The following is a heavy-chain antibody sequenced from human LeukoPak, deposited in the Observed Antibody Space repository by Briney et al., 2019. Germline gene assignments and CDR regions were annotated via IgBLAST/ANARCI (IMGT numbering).Heavy chain of an antibody. CDR3: TTSPAVAS. CDR2: IYSGGTT. V-gene: IGHV3-53*01. D-gene: IGHD4-23*01. Sequence: PGGSLRLSCAASGLTVSSNYMSWVRQAPGRGLEWVSLIYSGGTTFYTDSVKGRFTISRDSSKNTLYLQMNNLKAEDTAVYYCTTSPAVASWGQGTLVTVSS. J-gene: IGHJ5*02. CDR1: GLTVSSNY.